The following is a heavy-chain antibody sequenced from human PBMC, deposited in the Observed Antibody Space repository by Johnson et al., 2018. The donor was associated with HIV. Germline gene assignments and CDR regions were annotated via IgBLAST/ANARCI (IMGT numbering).Heavy chain of an antibody. CDR2: ISYDGSNK. V-gene: IGHV3-30-3*01. J-gene: IGHJ3*02. CDR3: AREGPSERAGFDI. CDR1: GFTFSDYY. Sequence: QMLLVESGGGLVKPGGSLRLSCAPSGFTFSDYYMSWMRQAPGQGLEWVTIISYDGSNKYYADSVKGRFTISRDNAKNSLYLQMNSLRAEDTAVYYCAREGPSERAGFDIWGQGTMVTVSS.